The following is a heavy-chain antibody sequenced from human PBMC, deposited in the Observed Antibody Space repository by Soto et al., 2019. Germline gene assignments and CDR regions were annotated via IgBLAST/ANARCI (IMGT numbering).Heavy chain of an antibody. CDR1: GDSMSISNW. V-gene: IGHV4-4*02. CDR2: AHHSGRT. CDR3: ARRGGVAAAIWGY. Sequence: PSETLSLTCTVSGDSMSISNWWNWVRQSPGKGLEWIGEAHHSGRTNYNPSLKSRVTISVDRSQNHFSLQLTSVTAADTAVYYCARRGGVAAAIWGYWGQGTLVTVSS. D-gene: IGHD6-13*01. J-gene: IGHJ4*02.